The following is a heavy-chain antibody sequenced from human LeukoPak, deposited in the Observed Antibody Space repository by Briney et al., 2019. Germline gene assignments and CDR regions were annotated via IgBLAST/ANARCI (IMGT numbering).Heavy chain of an antibody. CDR1: GFTFSDYY. CDR3: ARSYVDEPIIYYYYGMDV. CDR2: ISSSGSTI. V-gene: IGHV3-11*01. J-gene: IGHJ6*02. D-gene: IGHD4-17*01. Sequence: PGGSPRLSCAASGFTFSDYYMSWIRQAPGKGLEWVSYISSSGSTIYYADSVKGRFTISRDNAKNSLYLQMNSLRAEDTAVYYCARSYVDEPIIYYYYGMDVWGQGTTVTVSS.